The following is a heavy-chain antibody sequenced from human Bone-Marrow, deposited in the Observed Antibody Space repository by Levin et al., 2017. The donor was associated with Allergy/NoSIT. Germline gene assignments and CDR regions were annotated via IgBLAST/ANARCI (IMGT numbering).Heavy chain of an antibody. V-gene: IGHV1-2*02. CDR2: ISPDNGVT. J-gene: IGHJ4*02. Sequence: GASVKVSCKASGYTFTGYYIHWVRQAPGQGLEWMGYISPDNGVTASAQNFQGRVTLTRDTSIGTAYMELSSLRSDDTAVYYCARDPRSGYSGHKFDYWGQGALVTVSS. D-gene: IGHD5-12*01. CDR1: GYTFTGYY. CDR3: ARDPRSGYSGHKFDY.